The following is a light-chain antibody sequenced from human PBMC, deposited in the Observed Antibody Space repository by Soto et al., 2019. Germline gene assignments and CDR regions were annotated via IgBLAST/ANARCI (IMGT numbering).Light chain of an antibody. Sequence: QSALTQPPSASGSPGQSVTISCTGTSGDIGAYNYVSWYQQHPGKAPKLMIYEVSQRPSGVPDRFSGSKSGNTASLTVSGLQPEDEADYYCSSYAGSLYVFGTGTKLTVL. J-gene: IGLJ1*01. CDR1: SGDIGAYNY. V-gene: IGLV2-8*01. CDR3: SSYAGSLYV. CDR2: EVS.